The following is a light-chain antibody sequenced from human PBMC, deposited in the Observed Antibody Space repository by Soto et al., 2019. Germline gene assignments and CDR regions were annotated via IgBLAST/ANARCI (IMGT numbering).Light chain of an antibody. Sequence: DVVMTQSPLSLPVTLGQPASISCSSSESLAYSDGHTYLNWFQQRPGQSPRRLIYHVSKRDSGVPVRFSGSGSGTEVTLKLSRVEAADVGVYYFMQGTHGPPRVGAGTKVETK. J-gene: IGKJ4*01. CDR1: ESLAYSDGHTY. CDR3: MQGTHGPPR. CDR2: HVS. V-gene: IGKV2-30*01.